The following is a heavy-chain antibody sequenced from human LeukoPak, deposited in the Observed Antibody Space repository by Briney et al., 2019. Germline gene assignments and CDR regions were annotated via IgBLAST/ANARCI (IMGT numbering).Heavy chain of an antibody. CDR2: VSGGGGGT. J-gene: IGHJ4*02. Sequence: GSQRLSRAASGFTLTSDAMSCGSEAPGKRLECGSAVSGGGGGTYYADSVKGRFTISRDTSKNTLYLQMNSLRAEDTAVYYCAKRTTGSMNLVDFDFWGQGSLVTVSS. CDR3: AKRTTGSMNLVDFDF. CDR1: GFTLTSDA. V-gene: IGHV3-23*01. D-gene: IGHD3-9*01.